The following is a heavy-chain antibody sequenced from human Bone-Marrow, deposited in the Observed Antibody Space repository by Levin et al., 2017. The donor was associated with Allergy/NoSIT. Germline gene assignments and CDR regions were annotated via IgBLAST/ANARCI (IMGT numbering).Heavy chain of an antibody. V-gene: IGHV3-49*03. Sequence: QSGGSLRLSCTASGFTFGDYAMSWFRQAPGKGLEWVGFIRSKAYGGTTEYAASVKGRFTISRDDSKSIAYLQMNSLKTEDTAVYYCTRGVEGGSYWGDSDYWGQGTLVTVSS. CDR1: GFTFGDYA. D-gene: IGHD1-26*01. CDR2: IRSKAYGGTT. CDR3: TRGVEGGSYWGDSDY. J-gene: IGHJ4*02.